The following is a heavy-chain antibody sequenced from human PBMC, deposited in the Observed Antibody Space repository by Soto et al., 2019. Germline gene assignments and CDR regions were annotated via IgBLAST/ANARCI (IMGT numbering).Heavy chain of an antibody. V-gene: IGHV1-18*01. CDR1: GYSFTSYG. Sequence: ASVRGSCKASGYSFTSYGISWVRQAPGQGLEWMGWISAYNGNKKYAQKLQGRVSMTTDTSTSTAYMELRSLRSDDTAVYYCARDLGQQLFDYWGQGTLVTVSS. D-gene: IGHD6-13*01. CDR3: ARDLGQQLFDY. CDR2: ISAYNGNK. J-gene: IGHJ4*02.